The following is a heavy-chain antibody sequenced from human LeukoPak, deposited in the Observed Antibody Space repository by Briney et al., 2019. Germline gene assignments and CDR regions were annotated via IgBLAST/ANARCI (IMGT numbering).Heavy chain of an antibody. CDR1: GFTFSDHY. D-gene: IGHD3-3*01. J-gene: IGHJ4*02. Sequence: GGSLRLSCAASGFTFSDHYMNWVRQAPGKGLEWVGRIRDKANSYTTEYAASVKGRFTISRDDSKNSMYLQMNSLRAEDTAVYYCAREEGYVNYDFWSGYYSWGQGTLVTVSS. CDR2: IRDKANSYTT. V-gene: IGHV3-72*01. CDR3: AREEGYVNYDFWSGYYS.